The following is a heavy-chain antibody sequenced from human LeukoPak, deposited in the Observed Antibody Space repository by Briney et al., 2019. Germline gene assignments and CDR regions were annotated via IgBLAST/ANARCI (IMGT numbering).Heavy chain of an antibody. CDR1: GFTFSGYY. CDR2: INPNGGST. Sequence: ASVKVSCKASGFTFSGYYIHWVRQAPGQGLEWMGIINPNGGSTRYAQKFQGRVIMTRDMSTSTIYMELSSLRSEDTALFYCVRARCSGGSCYFFDSWGQGTLVTVSS. V-gene: IGHV1-46*01. J-gene: IGHJ4*02. D-gene: IGHD2-15*01. CDR3: VRARCSGGSCYFFDS.